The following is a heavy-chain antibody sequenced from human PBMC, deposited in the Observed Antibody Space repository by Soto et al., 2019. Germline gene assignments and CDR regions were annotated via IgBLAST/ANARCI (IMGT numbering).Heavy chain of an antibody. V-gene: IGHV4-59*01. CDR3: ARGGGYAVAGSPFDY. Sequence: QVQLQESGPGLVKPSETLSLTCTVSGGSISSYYWSWIRQPPGKGLELIGYIYYSGSTNYNPSLKSRVTISVDTSKNQFSLKLSSVTAADTAVYYCARGGGYAVAGSPFDYWGQGTLVTVSS. J-gene: IGHJ4*02. CDR1: GGSISSYY. D-gene: IGHD6-19*01. CDR2: IYYSGST.